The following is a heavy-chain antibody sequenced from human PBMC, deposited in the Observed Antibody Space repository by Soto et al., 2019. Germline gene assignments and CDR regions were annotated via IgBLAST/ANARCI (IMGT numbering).Heavy chain of an antibody. D-gene: IGHD7-27*01. CDR2: ISGSGGST. CDR3: AKPNRGSSYYYYYGMDV. Sequence: EVQLLESGGGLVQPGGSLRLSCAASGFTFSSYAMSWVRQAPGKGLEWVSAISGSGGSTYYADSVKGRFTISRDNSKNTLYLQMNSLRAEYTAVYYCAKPNRGSSYYYYYGMDVWGQGTTVPVSS. J-gene: IGHJ6*02. V-gene: IGHV3-23*01. CDR1: GFTFSSYA.